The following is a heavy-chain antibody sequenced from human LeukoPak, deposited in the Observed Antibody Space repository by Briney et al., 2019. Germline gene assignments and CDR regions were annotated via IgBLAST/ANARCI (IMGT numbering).Heavy chain of an antibody. CDR3: ARDSAVAAFDI. V-gene: IGHV3-7*01. J-gene: IGHJ3*02. Sequence: PGRSLRLSCAASGFTFSSYWMSWVRQAPGKGLEWVANIKQDGSEKYYVDSVKGRFTISRDNAKNSLYLQMNSLRAEDTAVYYCARDSAVAAFDIWGQGTMVTVSS. CDR1: GFTFSSYW. D-gene: IGHD6-19*01. CDR2: IKQDGSEK.